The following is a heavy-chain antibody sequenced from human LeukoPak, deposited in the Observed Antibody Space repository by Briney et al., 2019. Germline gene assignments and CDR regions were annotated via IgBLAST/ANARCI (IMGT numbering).Heavy chain of an antibody. J-gene: IGHJ4*02. D-gene: IGHD1-1*01. CDR3: ARGLNWNDGRPFDY. Sequence: PSETLSLTCAVYGGSISSYYWSWIRQPPGKGLEWIGYIYYSGSTNYNPSLKSRVTISVDTSKNQFSLKLSSVTAADTAVYYCARGLNWNDGRPFDYWGQGTLVTVSS. V-gene: IGHV4-59*01. CDR2: IYYSGST. CDR1: GGSISSYY.